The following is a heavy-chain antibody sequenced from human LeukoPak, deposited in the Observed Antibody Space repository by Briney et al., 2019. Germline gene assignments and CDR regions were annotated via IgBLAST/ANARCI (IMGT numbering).Heavy chain of an antibody. CDR2: MSYDGNFT. CDR3: ARGRSVYGSGSYSDY. V-gene: IGHV3-30*04. D-gene: IGHD3-10*01. CDR1: GFTFKRYA. J-gene: IGHJ4*02. Sequence: GGSLRLSCAASGFTFKRYAMHWVRQAPGKGLEWVTIMSYDGNFTYYSDSVKGRFTISRDNSNDTLYLQLNSLRADDTAIYYCARGRSVYGSGSYSDYWGQGTLVTVSS.